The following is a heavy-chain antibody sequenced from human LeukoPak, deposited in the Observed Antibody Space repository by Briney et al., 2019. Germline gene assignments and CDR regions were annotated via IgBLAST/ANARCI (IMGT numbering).Heavy chain of an antibody. CDR1: GGSISSAYY. D-gene: IGHD2-8*02. Sequence: SETLSLTCTVSGGSISSAYYWGWIRQSPGKGLEWIGSFHYSGSTSYNPSLKSRVTISVDSSKNQFSLRLSSVTAADTAVYYCARGFWSRYYDYWGQGTLVTVSS. J-gene: IGHJ4*02. V-gene: IGHV4-38-2*02. CDR3: ARGFWSRYYDY. CDR2: FHYSGST.